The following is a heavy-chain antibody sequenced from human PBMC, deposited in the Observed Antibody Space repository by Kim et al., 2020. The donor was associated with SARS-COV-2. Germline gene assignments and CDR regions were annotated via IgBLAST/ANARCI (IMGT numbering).Heavy chain of an antibody. CDR1: GFTFSSYT. CDR2: ISYDGSNK. J-gene: IGHJ4*02. D-gene: IGHD6-13*01. Sequence: GGSLRLSCAASGFTFSSYTLHWVRQAPGKGLEWVAVISYDGSNKYYADSVKGRFTISRDNSKNTLSLQMNSLRADDTAVYYCARGEYQRGSSDWLFDSWGQGTLVTVSS. CDR3: ARGEYQRGSSDWLFDS. V-gene: IGHV3-30*04.